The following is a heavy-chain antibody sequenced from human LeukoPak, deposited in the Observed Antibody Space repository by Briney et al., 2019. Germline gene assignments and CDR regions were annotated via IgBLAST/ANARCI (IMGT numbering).Heavy chain of an antibody. J-gene: IGHJ2*01. CDR3: SRSDLRWLHPAYFDL. V-gene: IGHV4-61*02. D-gene: IGHD5-24*01. CDR1: GGSISSGSYY. CDR2: IYTSGST. Sequence: SQTLSLTCTVSGGSISSGSYYWSWIRQPAGKGLEWIGRIYTSGSTNYNPSLKSRVTISVDTSKNQFSLKLSSVTAADTAVYCCSRSDLRWLHPAYFDLWGRGTLVTVSS.